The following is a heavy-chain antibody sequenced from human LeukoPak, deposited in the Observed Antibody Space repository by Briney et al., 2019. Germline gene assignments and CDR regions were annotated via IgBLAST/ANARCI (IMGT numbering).Heavy chain of an antibody. J-gene: IGHJ6*03. CDR2: IKQDGSEK. D-gene: IGHD6-13*01. CDR1: GFTFSSYW. Sequence: GGSLRLSCAASGFTFSSYWMSWVRQAPGKGPEGVANIKQDGSEKYYVDSVKGRFTISRDNAKNSLYLKMNSLRAEDTAAYYCARGPGYSSTHYYYYMDVWGKGTTVTVSS. V-gene: IGHV3-7*01. CDR3: ARGPGYSSTHYYYYMDV.